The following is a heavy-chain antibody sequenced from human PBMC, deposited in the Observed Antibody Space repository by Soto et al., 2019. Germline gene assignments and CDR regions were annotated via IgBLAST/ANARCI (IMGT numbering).Heavy chain of an antibody. D-gene: IGHD4-17*01. V-gene: IGHV3-11*01. Sequence: QVQLVESGGCLVKPGGSLRLSCAASGFTFSDYYMSWIRQAPGKGLEWVSYISSSGSTIYYADSVKGRFTISGDNAKNPLYLKINSLRAEDAAVYYSARARHYLRGAGFDYWGQGTLVTVSS. CDR1: GFTFSDYY. CDR3: ARARHYLRGAGFDY. J-gene: IGHJ4*02. CDR2: ISSSGSTI.